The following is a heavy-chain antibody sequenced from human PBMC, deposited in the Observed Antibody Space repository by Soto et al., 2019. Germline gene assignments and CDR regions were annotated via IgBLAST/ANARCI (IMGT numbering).Heavy chain of an antibody. D-gene: IGHD3-9*01. CDR1: GGTFSSYT. CDR2: IIPILGIA. Sequence: QVQLVQSGAEVKKPGSSVKVSCKASGGTFSSYTISWVRQAPGQGLEWMGRIIPILGIANYAQKFQGRVTITADKSTSTAYMELSSLRSEDTAVYYCARDIDILTGYPLGYYGMDVWGQGTTVTVSS. CDR3: ARDIDILTGYPLGYYGMDV. V-gene: IGHV1-69*08. J-gene: IGHJ6*02.